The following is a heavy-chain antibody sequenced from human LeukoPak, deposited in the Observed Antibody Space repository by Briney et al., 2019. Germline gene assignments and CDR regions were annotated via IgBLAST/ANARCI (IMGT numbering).Heavy chain of an antibody. Sequence: GGSLRLSCAASGFTFSSYWMHWVRQAPGKGLEWVSGISGSGTHYADSVKGRFTISRDNSKNMLYLQMNSLRAEDTAVYYCAKGYYDSSGYYPNVASDYWGQGTLVTVSS. CDR2: ISGSGT. CDR1: GFTFSSYW. D-gene: IGHD3-22*01. CDR3: AKGYYDSSGYYPNVASDY. V-gene: IGHV3-23*01. J-gene: IGHJ4*02.